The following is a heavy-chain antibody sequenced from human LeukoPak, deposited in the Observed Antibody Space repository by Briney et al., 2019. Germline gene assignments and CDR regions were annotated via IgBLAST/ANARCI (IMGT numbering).Heavy chain of an antibody. Sequence: GGSLRLSCAVSGFTVSNDYMSWVRQAPGKGLEWVSVIYVGGDIYYTDSVRGRFTISRDNFENTLFLQMDSLRAEDTAVYYCTRLLPSSHHFFDSWGQGTLVTVPS. V-gene: IGHV3-53*01. D-gene: IGHD6-6*01. CDR2: IYVGGDI. CDR3: TRLLPSSHHFFDS. CDR1: GFTVSNDY. J-gene: IGHJ4*02.